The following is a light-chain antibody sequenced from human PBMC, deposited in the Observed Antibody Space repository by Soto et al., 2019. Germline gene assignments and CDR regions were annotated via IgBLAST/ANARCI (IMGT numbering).Light chain of an antibody. Sequence: EIGLTQSPGTLSLSPWEGATLSPSASQSVSNNYLAWYQQKPGQAPRLLIYGASTRATGIPVRFSGSGSGTEFTLTISSLQSEDFAVYYCQQYNNWPPWTFGQGTKVDIK. V-gene: IGKV3-15*01. CDR3: QQYNNWPPWT. J-gene: IGKJ1*01. CDR1: QSVSNN. CDR2: GAS.